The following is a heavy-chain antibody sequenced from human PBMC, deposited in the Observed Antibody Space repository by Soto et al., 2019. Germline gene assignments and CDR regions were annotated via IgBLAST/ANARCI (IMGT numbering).Heavy chain of an antibody. CDR1: GFTFSSYA. D-gene: IGHD2-2*01. J-gene: IGHJ4*02. V-gene: IGHV3-23*01. CDR2: ISGSGGST. Sequence: GGSLRLSCAASGFTFSSYAMSWVRQAPGKGLEWVSAISGSGGSTYYAAPVKGRLTISRDNSKNTLYLQMNSLRAEDTAVYYCAKGQRYGFNNSPNHSTGWGQGTLVTVSS. CDR3: AKGQRYGFNNSPNHSTG.